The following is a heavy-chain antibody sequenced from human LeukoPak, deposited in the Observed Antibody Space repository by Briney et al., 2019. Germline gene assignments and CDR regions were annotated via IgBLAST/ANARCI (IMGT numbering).Heavy chain of an antibody. CDR1: GGSISSSIYY. V-gene: IGHV4-39*07. Sequence: SETLSLTCIVSGGSISSSIYYWAWVRQPPGKGLEWIGTVFYNGATQYSPSLRSRVTISIDTSANQFSLKLSSVTAADTAVYYCARDRGIIEYSSSRFEFYFDYWGQGTLVTVSS. CDR2: VFYNGAT. CDR3: ARDRGIIEYSSSRFEFYFDY. J-gene: IGHJ4*02. D-gene: IGHD6-6*01.